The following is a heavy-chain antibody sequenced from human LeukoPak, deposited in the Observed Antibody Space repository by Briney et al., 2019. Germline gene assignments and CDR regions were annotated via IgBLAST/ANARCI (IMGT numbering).Heavy chain of an antibody. J-gene: IGHJ4*02. Sequence: SETLSLTCTVSGGSFSTVNHYWGWIRQPPGEGLEWIGSIFYSGPTYYTPSLKSRVTISVDTSKNQFFLKLTSVTAADTAVYYCARFGVTDDWGQGTLVTVSS. CDR3: ARFGVTDD. CDR2: IFYSGPT. D-gene: IGHD3-3*01. CDR1: GGSFSTVNHY. V-gene: IGHV4-39*01.